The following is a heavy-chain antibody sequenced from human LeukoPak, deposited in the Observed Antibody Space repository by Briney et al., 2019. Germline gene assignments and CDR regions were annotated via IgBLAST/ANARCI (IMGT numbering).Heavy chain of an antibody. J-gene: IGHJ5*02. CDR1: GGTYSTNA. CDR2: IIPIYGTA. V-gene: IGHV1-69*05. D-gene: IGHD3-10*01. Sequence: TSGTLSLNSSGGTYSTNANSLVRHAPGQGLDWKGVIIPIYGTANSAQKFQGRVTITTDESTSTAYMELSSLRSEDTAVYYCARAGITMVRGVLTYNWFDPWGQGTLVAVSS. CDR3: ARAGITMVRGVLTYNWFDP.